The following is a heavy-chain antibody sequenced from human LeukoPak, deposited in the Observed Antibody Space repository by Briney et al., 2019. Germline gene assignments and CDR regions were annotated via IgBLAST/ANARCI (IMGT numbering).Heavy chain of an antibody. Sequence: SVKVSCKASGGTFSSYTISWVRQAPGQGLEWMGRTIPILGIANYAQKFQGRVTITADKSTSTAYMELSSLRSEDTAVYYCARSTTIFGVGIIGWFDPWGQGTLVTVSS. D-gene: IGHD3-3*01. CDR2: TIPILGIA. J-gene: IGHJ5*02. CDR3: ARSTTIFGVGIIGWFDP. CDR1: GGTFSSYT. V-gene: IGHV1-69*02.